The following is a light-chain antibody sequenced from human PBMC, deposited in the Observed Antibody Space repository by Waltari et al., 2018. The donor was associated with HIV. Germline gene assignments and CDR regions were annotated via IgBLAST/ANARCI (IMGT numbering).Light chain of an antibody. V-gene: IGKV3-20*01. J-gene: IGKJ2*01. Sequence: EIVLTQSPGTLSLSPGERATLSCRASQGVTSTYLAWYQQKPGQAPRPLMYDASSRATGTPDRFSGSGSGTDFTLTISRLEPGDFAVYYCQQYGISPYTFGQGTKLEI. CDR3: QQYGISPYT. CDR2: DAS. CDR1: QGVTSTY.